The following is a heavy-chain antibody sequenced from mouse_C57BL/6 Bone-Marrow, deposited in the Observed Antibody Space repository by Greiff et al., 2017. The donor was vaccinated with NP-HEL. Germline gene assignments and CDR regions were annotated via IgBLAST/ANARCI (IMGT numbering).Heavy chain of an antibody. CDR1: GYTFTSYG. D-gene: IGHD1-1*01. Sequence: VQLQQSGAELARPGASVKLSCKASGYTFTSYGISWVKQRTGQGLEWIGEIYPRSGNTYYNEKFKGKATLTADKSSSTAYMELRSLTSEDSAVYFCARVYYYGSSSHAMDYWGQGTSVTVSS. V-gene: IGHV1-81*01. CDR3: ARVYYYGSSSHAMDY. J-gene: IGHJ4*01. CDR2: IYPRSGNT.